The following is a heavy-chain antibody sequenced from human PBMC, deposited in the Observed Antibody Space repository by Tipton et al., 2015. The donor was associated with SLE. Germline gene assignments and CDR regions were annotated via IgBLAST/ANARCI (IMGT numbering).Heavy chain of an antibody. Sequence: TLSLTCTVSGGSISNYYWSWIRQPAGKGLEGIGRIYTSGSTSYNPPLKSRVTMSVDTSKNQFSLKLSSVTAADTAVYDCARDHPVAGPFDYWGQGTLVTVSS. J-gene: IGHJ4*02. CDR2: IYTSGST. CDR3: ARDHPVAGPFDY. CDR1: GGSISNYY. D-gene: IGHD6-19*01. V-gene: IGHV4-4*07.